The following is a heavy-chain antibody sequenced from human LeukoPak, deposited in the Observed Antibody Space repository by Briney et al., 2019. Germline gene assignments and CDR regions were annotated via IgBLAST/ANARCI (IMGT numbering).Heavy chain of an antibody. CDR1: GGSISSGGYY. D-gene: IGHD3-16*01. Sequence: SETLSLTCTVSGGSISSGGYYWSWIRQHPGKGLEWIGYIYYSGSTYYNPSLKSRVTISVDTSKNQFSLKLSSVTAADTAVYYCARGGTLGDSGWRRYYGMDVWGQGTTVTVSS. V-gene: IGHV4-31*03. CDR3: ARGGTLGDSGWRRYYGMDV. CDR2: IYYSGST. J-gene: IGHJ6*02.